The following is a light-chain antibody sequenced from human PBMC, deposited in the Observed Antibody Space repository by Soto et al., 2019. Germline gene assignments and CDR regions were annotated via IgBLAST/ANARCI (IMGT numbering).Light chain of an antibody. J-gene: IGLJ2*01. V-gene: IGLV2-14*03. CDR1: SSDIGGYNY. CDR2: DVI. Sequence: QSALTQPASVSGSPGQSITISCTGSSSDIGGYNYVSWYQQHPGKAPKLMIYDVINRPSGVSNRFSGSKSGNTASLTISGLQAEDEADYYCSSYTSDSTLDVVFGGGTQLTVL. CDR3: SSYTSDSTLDVV.